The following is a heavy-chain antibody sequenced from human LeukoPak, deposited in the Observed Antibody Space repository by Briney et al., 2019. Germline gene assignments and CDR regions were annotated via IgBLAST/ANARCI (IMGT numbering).Heavy chain of an antibody. D-gene: IGHD3-3*01. CDR3: ASVGDFWSGYSTAAFDI. J-gene: IGHJ3*02. V-gene: IGHV3-66*01. CDR2: IYSGGST. Sequence: PGGSLRLSCAASGFTVSSNYMSWVRQAPGKGLEWVSVIYSGGSTYYADSVKGRFTISRDNSKNTLYLQMNSLRAEDTAVYYCASVGDFWSGYSTAAFDIWGQGTMVTVSS. CDR1: GFTVSSNY.